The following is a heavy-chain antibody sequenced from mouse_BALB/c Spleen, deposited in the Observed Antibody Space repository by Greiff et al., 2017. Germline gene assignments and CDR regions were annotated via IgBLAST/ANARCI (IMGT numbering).Heavy chain of an antibody. CDR2: IDPSDSYT. CDR3: ARGGTVVADY. D-gene: IGHD1-1*01. CDR1: GYTFTSYW. V-gene: IGHV1S126*01. J-gene: IGHJ2*01. Sequence: QVQLQQPGAELVKPGASVKISCKASGYTFTSYWMNWVKQRPGQGLEWIGEIDPSDSYTNNNQKFKDKATLTVDKSSSTAYMQLSSLTSEDSAVYYCARGGTVVADYWGQGTTLTVSS.